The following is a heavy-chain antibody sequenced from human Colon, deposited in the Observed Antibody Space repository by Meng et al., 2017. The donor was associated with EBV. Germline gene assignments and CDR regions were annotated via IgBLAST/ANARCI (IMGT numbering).Heavy chain of an antibody. CDR2: IYHSGST. D-gene: IGHD2-21*02. V-gene: IGHV4-4*02. J-gene: IGHJ4*02. CDR3: ARVGAYCGGDCYHPR. Sequence: VQLQESGPGLVKPSGTLSLTCAVSGGSLSSRNWWSWVRQPPGKGLEWIGEIYHSGSTNYNPSLKSRVTISVDESKNQFSLRLSSVTAANTAVYYCARVGAYCGGDCYHPRWGQGTPVTVSS. CDR1: GGSLSSRNW.